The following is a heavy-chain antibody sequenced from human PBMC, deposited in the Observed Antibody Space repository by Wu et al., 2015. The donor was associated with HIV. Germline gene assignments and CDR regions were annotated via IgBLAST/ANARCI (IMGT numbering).Heavy chain of an antibody. D-gene: IGHD3-3*01. CDR1: GLNLITSV. J-gene: IGHJ1*01. CDR2: IVVGNGKT. CDR3: AARSPGSGSYGYYFLVDGRSGPERTDRRPSSFQ. V-gene: IGHV1-58*02. Sequence: QMILVQSGPQVAKPETSVTVSCKASGLNLITSVIQWVRQTAGHRLEWVGWIVVGNGKTNYAQEFQERLKIFRDMSTGTIYMELKSLKVDDTAVYFCAARSPGSGSYGYYFLVDGRSGPERTDRRPSSFQ.